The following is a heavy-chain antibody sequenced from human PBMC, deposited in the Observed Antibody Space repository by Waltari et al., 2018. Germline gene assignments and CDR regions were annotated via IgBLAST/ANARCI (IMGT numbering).Heavy chain of an antibody. CDR3: ASDRGRGLYLDS. V-gene: IGHV4-4*02. D-gene: IGHD2-15*01. Sequence: WSWGRQSPGKGLEWIGQVHQSGRSNYNPSLESRVTVSMDTSKNQFSLKMTSVIAADTAIYYCASDRGRGLYLDSWGQGTLVTVSP. CDR2: VHQSGRS. J-gene: IGHJ4*02.